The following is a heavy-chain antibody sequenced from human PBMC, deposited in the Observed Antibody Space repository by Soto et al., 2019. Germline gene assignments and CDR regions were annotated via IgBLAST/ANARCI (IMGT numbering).Heavy chain of an antibody. CDR2: IMPVLATP. D-gene: IGHD1-26*01. Sequence: QVQLMQSGAEVKKPGSSVKVSCKASGGTFSTSAISWVRQAPGEGLEWVGGIMPVLATPDYAQKCQGRVTISGDESTTTAYLELTSLTTDDTAVYYCARDIDRQQLGGNYYYILDVWGQGTAITVSS. V-gene: IGHV1-69*12. J-gene: IGHJ6*02. CDR1: GGTFSTSA. CDR3: ARDIDRQQLGGNYYYILDV.